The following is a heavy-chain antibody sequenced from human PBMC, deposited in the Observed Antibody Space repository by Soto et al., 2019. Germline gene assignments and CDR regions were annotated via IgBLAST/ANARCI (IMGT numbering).Heavy chain of an antibody. V-gene: IGHV3-21*01. J-gene: IGHJ4*02. CDR2: ISSSSSYI. CDR1: GFTFSSYS. CDR3: ARDPASLYDFWSGYQAYSDY. D-gene: IGHD3-3*01. Sequence: PGGSLRLSCAASGFTFSSYSMNWVRQAPGKGLEWVSSISSSSSYIYYADSVKGRFTISRDNAKNSLYLQMNSLRAEDTAVYYCARDPASLYDFWSGYQAYSDYWGQGTLVTVSS.